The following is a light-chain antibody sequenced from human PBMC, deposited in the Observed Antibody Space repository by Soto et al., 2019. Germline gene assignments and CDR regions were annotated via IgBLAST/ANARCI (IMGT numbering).Light chain of an antibody. CDR3: QRYNSAPPVT. J-gene: IGKJ4*01. CDR2: SAS. V-gene: IGKV1-27*01. CDR1: QGISNY. Sequence: DIQMTQSPSSLSASVGDRVTITCRASQGISNYLAWYQQKPGKVPKLLIYSASTLQSGVPSRFSGSGSGTDFTLTISSLQPEDVATYYCQRYNSAPPVTFGGGTKVEIK.